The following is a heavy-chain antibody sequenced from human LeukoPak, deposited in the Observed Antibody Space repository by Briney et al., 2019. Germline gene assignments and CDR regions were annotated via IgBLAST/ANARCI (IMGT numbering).Heavy chain of an antibody. V-gene: IGHV1-2*02. CDR1: GYTFTGYY. D-gene: IGHD5-12*01. CDR3: ARARKVATMVYAFDI. CDR2: INPNSGGT. J-gene: IGHJ3*02. Sequence: EASVKVSCKASGYTFTGYYMHWVRQAPGQGLEWMGWINPNSGGTNYAQKFQGRVTMTRDTSISTAYMELSRLRSDDTAVYYCARARKVATMVYAFDIWGQGTMVTVSS.